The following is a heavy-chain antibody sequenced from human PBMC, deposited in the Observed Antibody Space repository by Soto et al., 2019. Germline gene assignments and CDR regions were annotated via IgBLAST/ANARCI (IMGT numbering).Heavy chain of an antibody. V-gene: IGHV1-18*01. CDR3: ARSPLYPDTAMDWYFDL. CDR1: GYTFTSYG. D-gene: IGHD5-18*01. J-gene: IGHJ2*01. CDR2: ISDYNGNT. Sequence: ASVKVSCKASGYTFTSYGISWVRQAPGQGLEWMGWISDYNGNTNYAQKLQGRVTMTTDTSTSTAYMELRSLRSDDTAVYYCARSPLYPDTAMDWYFDLWGRGTLVTVSS.